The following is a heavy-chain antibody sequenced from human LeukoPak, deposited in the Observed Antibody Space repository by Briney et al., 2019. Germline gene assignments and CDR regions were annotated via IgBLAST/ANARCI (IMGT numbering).Heavy chain of an antibody. CDR3: ARDPAREQRLVGWFDP. CDR1: GYTFTSYG. J-gene: IGHJ5*02. V-gene: IGHV1-18*04. D-gene: IGHD6-13*01. Sequence: ASVKVSCKASGYTFTSYGISWVRQAPGQGLEWMGWISAYNGNTNYAQKLQGRVTMTTDTSTSTAYMELRSLRSDDTAVYYCARDPAREQRLVGWFDPWGQGTLVTVSS. CDR2: ISAYNGNT.